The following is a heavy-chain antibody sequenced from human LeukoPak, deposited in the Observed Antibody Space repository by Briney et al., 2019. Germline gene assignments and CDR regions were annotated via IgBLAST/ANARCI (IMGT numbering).Heavy chain of an antibody. CDR1: GGSFSGYY. CDR3: ARGVGGYDA. D-gene: IGHD5-12*01. J-gene: IGHJ5*02. V-gene: IGHV4-34*01. CDR2: INHSGST. Sequence: PSETLSLTCAVYGGSFSGYYWSWIRKPPGKGLEWIGEINHSGSTNYNPSLKSRVTISVDTSKNQFSLKLSSVTAADTAVYYCARGVGGYDAWGQGTLVTVSS.